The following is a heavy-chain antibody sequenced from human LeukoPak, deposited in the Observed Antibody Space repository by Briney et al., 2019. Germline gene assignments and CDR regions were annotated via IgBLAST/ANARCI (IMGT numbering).Heavy chain of an antibody. J-gene: IGHJ4*02. CDR3: ARVGYYESSGYYEY. Sequence: ASVKVSCKAPGYTHTDYYMHWVRQAPGQGLGWMGRINPNSGGTNYAQKFQGRVTMTRDTSISTVYMELSRLRSDDTAVYYCARVGYYESSGYYEYWGQGTLVTVSS. CDR1: GYTHTDYY. V-gene: IGHV1-2*06. D-gene: IGHD3-22*01. CDR2: INPNSGGT.